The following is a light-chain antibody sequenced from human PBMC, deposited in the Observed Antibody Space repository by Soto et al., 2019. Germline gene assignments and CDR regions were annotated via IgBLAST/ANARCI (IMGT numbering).Light chain of an antibody. Sequence: SALTQPASVSGSPGQSITISCTGTSSDVGAYDFVSWYQQHPDKAPKLMIYDVSNRPSGVSDRFSGSKSGNTASLTISGLLAEDEADYYCTSYTSSNTLYVFGTGTKVTVL. V-gene: IGLV2-14*01. CDR1: SSDVGAYDF. CDR2: DVS. CDR3: TSYTSSNTLYV. J-gene: IGLJ1*01.